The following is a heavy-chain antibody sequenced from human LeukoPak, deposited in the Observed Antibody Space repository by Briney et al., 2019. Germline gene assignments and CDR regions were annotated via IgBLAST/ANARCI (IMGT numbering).Heavy chain of an antibody. Sequence: SETLSLTCTISGDSISNYYWSWIRQPPGRGLEWIGYIYYSGGTNYNPSLKSRVSISVGTSKNQFPLKLSSVTAADTAVYYCARSFGSSGYYYPLYYYYMDVWGKGTTVTVSS. CDR1: GDSISNYY. J-gene: IGHJ6*03. D-gene: IGHD3-22*01. CDR3: ARSFGSSGYYYPLYYYYMDV. V-gene: IGHV4-59*08. CDR2: IYYSGGT.